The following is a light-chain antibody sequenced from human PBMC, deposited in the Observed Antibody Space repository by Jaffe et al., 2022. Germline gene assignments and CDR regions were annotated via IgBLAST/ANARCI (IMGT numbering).Light chain of an antibody. CDR1: QNLDMA. Sequence: IQMTQSPSSLSASVEDRVTITCRASQNLDMALNWWQQKPGKVPKLVIYEASNLQTGVPSRFSGTGYGTDFTLTINSLQPEDFATYYCQQGIRTPITFGQGTRLEIK. CDR2: EAS. J-gene: IGKJ5*01. V-gene: IGKV1-39*01. CDR3: QQGIRTPIT.